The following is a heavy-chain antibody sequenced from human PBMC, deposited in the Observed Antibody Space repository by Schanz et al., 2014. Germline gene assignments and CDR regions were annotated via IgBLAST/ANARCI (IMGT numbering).Heavy chain of an antibody. V-gene: IGHV3-13*04. CDR2: IGTAGDT. D-gene: IGHD2-15*01. CDR3: AKGMGYCSGGTCYDYDYYGLDA. Sequence: EVQLVESGGGLVQPGGSLRLSCAASGFSIRNHDMHWVRQATGAGLEWVSAIGTAGDTFYLDSVKGRFTISRENAKNSLYLQMNSLRAGDTAVFYCAKGMGYCSGGTCYDYDYYGLDAWGQGTTVAASS. CDR1: GFSIRNHD. J-gene: IGHJ6*02.